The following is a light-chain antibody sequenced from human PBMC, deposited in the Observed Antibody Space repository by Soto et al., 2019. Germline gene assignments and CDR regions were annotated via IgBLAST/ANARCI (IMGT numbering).Light chain of an antibody. J-gene: IGKJ1*01. CDR1: LGISNY. CDR3: QKYNSVWT. V-gene: IGKV1-27*01. Sequence: DIQVSKSASSLSASVGDRVTITCRASLGISNYLAWYQQKPGKVPNLLIYAASTLQSGVPSRFSGSGSGTDFTLTSSSLQPEDVATYYCQKYNSVWTFGQGTKVDI. CDR2: AAS.